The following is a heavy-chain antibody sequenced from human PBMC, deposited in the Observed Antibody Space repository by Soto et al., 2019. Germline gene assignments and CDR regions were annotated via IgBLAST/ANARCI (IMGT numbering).Heavy chain of an antibody. J-gene: IGHJ3*02. D-gene: IGHD3-22*01. V-gene: IGHV3-15*07. CDR3: TTDPLAMMVVFSPNVAFDI. Sequence: GGSLRLSCAASGFTFSNAWMNWVRQAPGKGLEWVGRIKSKTDGGTTDYAAPVKGRFTISRDDSKNTLYLQMNSLKTEDTAVYYCTTDPLAMMVVFSPNVAFDIWGKGKMVTV. CDR2: IKSKTDGGTT. CDR1: GFTFSNAW.